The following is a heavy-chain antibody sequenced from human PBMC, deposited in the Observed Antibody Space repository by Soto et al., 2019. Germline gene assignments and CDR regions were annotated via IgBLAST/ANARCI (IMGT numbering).Heavy chain of an antibody. Sequence: GGSLRLSCAASGFTFSSYGMHWVRQAPGKGLEWVAVISYDGSNKYYADSVKGRFTISRDNSKNTLYLQMNSLRAEDTAVYYCACPTDSSGQEKGYWGQGTLVTVSS. CDR1: GFTFSSYG. CDR2: ISYDGSNK. V-gene: IGHV3-30*03. CDR3: ACPTDSSGQEKGY. J-gene: IGHJ4*02. D-gene: IGHD6-19*01.